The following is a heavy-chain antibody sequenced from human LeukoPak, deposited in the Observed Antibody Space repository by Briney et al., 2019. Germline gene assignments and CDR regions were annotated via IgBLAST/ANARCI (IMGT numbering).Heavy chain of an antibody. CDR1: GFTFSSYW. CDR3: AKSADYIAAAATGIDY. J-gene: IGHJ4*02. D-gene: IGHD6-13*01. V-gene: IGHV3-7*03. Sequence: GGSLRLSCAASGFTFSSYWMSWVRQAPGKGLEWVANIKQDGSEKYYVDSVKGRFTISRDNSKNTLYLQMNSLRAEDTAVYYCAKSADYIAAAATGIDYWGQGTLVTVSS. CDR2: IKQDGSEK.